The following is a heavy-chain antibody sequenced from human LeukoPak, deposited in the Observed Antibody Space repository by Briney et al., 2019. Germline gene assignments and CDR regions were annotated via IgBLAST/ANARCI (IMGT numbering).Heavy chain of an antibody. CDR2: IIPILGIA. V-gene: IGHV1-69*04. CDR3: ARVRVSGYGDYSDAFDI. J-gene: IGHJ3*02. CDR1: GGTFSSYA. D-gene: IGHD4-17*01. Sequence: SVKVSCKAFGGTFSSYAISWVRQAPGQRLEWMGRIIPILGIANYAQKFQGRVTITADKSTSTAYMELSSLRSEDTAVYYYARVRVSGYGDYSDAFDIWGQGTMDTVSS.